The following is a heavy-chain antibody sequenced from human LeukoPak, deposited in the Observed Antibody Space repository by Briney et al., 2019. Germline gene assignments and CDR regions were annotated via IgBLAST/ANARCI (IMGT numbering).Heavy chain of an antibody. CDR2: IYTSGST. CDR1: GGSISSGSFY. J-gene: IGHJ5*02. Sequence: PSQTLSLTCTVSGGSISSGSFYWSWIRQPAGKGLEWIGRIYTSGSTNYNPSLKSRVTISVDTSKNQFSLKLRSVTAADTAVYYCARDLNSGWFDPWGQGTLVTVSS. V-gene: IGHV4-61*02. D-gene: IGHD4-23*01. CDR3: ARDLNSGWFDP.